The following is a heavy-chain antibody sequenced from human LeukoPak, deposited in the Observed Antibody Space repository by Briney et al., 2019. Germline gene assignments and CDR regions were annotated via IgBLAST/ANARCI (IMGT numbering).Heavy chain of an antibody. V-gene: IGHV3-30*02. Sequence: GGSLRLSCAASGFTFSSYGMHWVRQAPGKGLEWVAFIRYDGSNKYYADSVKGRFTISRDNSKNTLYLQMNSLRAEDTAVYYCAKGVGATPPFDPRGQGTLVTVSS. CDR3: AKGVGATPPFDP. J-gene: IGHJ5*02. CDR2: IRYDGSNK. CDR1: GFTFSSYG. D-gene: IGHD1-26*01.